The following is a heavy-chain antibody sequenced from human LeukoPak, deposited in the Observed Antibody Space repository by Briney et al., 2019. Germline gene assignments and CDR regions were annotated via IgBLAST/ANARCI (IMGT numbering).Heavy chain of an antibody. CDR1: GASISSSSYC. Sequence: SETLSLTCTVSGASISSSSYCWGWIRQPPGTGLEWNESIYYSGNTYYNPSLKSRVSISLDTSKNQFSLKLSSVTAADTAVYYCAREGPLYSSGWYFDYWGQGTLVTVSS. CDR2: IYYSGNT. CDR3: AREGPLYSSGWYFDY. V-gene: IGHV4-39*02. J-gene: IGHJ4*02. D-gene: IGHD6-19*01.